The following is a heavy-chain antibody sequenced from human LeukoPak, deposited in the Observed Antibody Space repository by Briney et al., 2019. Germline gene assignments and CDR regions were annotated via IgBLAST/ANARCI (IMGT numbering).Heavy chain of an antibody. J-gene: IGHJ6*02. CDR2: INHSGST. D-gene: IGHD6-13*01. V-gene: IGHV4-34*01. CDR1: GGSFSGYY. Sequence: SETLSLTCAVYGGSFSGYYWSWIRQPPGKGLEWLGEINHSGSTNYNPSLKSRVTISVDKSKNQFSLKLSSVTAADTAVYFCARASVAGSTTHYYNGMDVWGQGTTVTVSS. CDR3: ARASVAGSTTHYYNGMDV.